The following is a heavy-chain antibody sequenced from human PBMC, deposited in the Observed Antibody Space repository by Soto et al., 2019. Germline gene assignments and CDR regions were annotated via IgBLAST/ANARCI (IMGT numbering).Heavy chain of an antibody. CDR2: ISWHSGRI. CDR1: GFTFDDFV. D-gene: IGHD3-22*01. V-gene: IGHV3-9*01. CDR3: AGGHYDSSGYTYYNGLDV. J-gene: IGHJ6*02. Sequence: EAQLMESGGGFVQPGTSLRLSCVASGFTFDDFVMHWVRQVPGKGLEWVSGISWHSGRIGYADSVKGRFTVSRDNARNSLYLQMNSLRAEDTALYYCAGGHYDSSGYTYYNGLDVWGQGTTVTVSS.